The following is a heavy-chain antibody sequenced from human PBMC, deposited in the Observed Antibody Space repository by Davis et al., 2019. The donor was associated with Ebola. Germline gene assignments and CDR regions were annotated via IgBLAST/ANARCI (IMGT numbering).Heavy chain of an antibody. Sequence: PGGSLRLSCAASGFTFSSFSMNWVRQAPGKGLEWVSSITSSSSYIYYADSVNGRFTISRDNAKNSLYLQMNSLRAEDTAVYYCARGDAVCDYWGQGTLVTVSS. J-gene: IGHJ4*02. CDR2: ITSSSSYI. D-gene: IGHD2-21*02. CDR1: GFTFSSFS. V-gene: IGHV3-21*01. CDR3: ARGDAVCDY.